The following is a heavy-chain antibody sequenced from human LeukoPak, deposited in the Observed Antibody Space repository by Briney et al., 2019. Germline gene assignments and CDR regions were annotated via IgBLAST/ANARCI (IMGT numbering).Heavy chain of an antibody. J-gene: IGHJ4*02. CDR1: GFTFSNYW. CDR3: VRDTGGSGSYPDY. Sequence: GGSLRLSCAASGFTFSNYWMTWVRQAPGTGLEWVANIKQDGSERYYVDSVRGRFTISRDNAKNSVYLQVNSLKVEDTAMYYCVRDTGGSGSYPDYWGQGVLVTVSS. V-gene: IGHV3-7*01. D-gene: IGHD1-26*01. CDR2: IKQDGSER.